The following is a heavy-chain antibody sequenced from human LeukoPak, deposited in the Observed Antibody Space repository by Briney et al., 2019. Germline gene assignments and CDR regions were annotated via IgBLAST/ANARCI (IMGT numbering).Heavy chain of an antibody. CDR1: GGSMSSSSYY. V-gene: IGHV4-39*07. D-gene: IGHD5-18*01. J-gene: IGHJ6*03. CDR3: AREKARVDTSYYYYYMDV. CDR2: IYYSEST. Sequence: SETLSLTCTVSGGSMSSSSYYWGWIRQPPGKGLEWIGSIYYSESTYQNPSLKSRVTISVDTSKNQFSLKLSSVTAADTAVYYCAREKARVDTSYYYYYMDVWGKGTTVTVSS.